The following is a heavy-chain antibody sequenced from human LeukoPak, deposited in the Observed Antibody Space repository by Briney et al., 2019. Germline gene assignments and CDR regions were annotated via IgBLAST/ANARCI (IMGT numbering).Heavy chain of an antibody. V-gene: IGHV3-23*01. CDR1: GFTVSSYN. D-gene: IGHD2-21*01. Sequence: GGSLRLSCAASGFTVSSYNMSWVRQAPGKGLEWVSAVSGSGGSTSYADSARGRFTISRDNSKNTLYLQMNSLRVEDTAKYYCAKNCGGDCGDVYDYSYYG. CDR3: AKNCGGDCGDVYDYSYYG. J-gene: IGHJ6*01. CDR2: VSGSGGST.